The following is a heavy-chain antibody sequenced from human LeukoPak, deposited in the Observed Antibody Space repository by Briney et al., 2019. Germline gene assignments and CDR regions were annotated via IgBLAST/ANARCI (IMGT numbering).Heavy chain of an antibody. J-gene: IGHJ4*02. CDR2: INHSGST. CDR3: AREGNYSIDY. CDR1: GGSFSGYY. Sequence: SETLSLTCAGYGGSFSGYYWSWIRQPPGKGLEWIGEINHSGSTNYNPSLKSRVTISVDTSKNQFSLKLSSVTAADTAVYYCAREGNYSIDYWGQGTLVTVSS. V-gene: IGHV4-34*01. D-gene: IGHD4-11*01.